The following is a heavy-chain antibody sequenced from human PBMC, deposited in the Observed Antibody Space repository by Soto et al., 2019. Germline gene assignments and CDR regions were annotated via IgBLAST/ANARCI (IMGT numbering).Heavy chain of an antibody. V-gene: IGHV1-69*13. J-gene: IGHJ6*02. CDR2: IIPIFGTA. CDR3: ARDPSRYDILTGWSNYYLYGLDV. D-gene: IGHD3-9*01. Sequence: SVKVSCKASGGTFSSYAISWVRQAPGQGLEWMGGIIPIFGTANYAQKFQGRVTITADESMSTVYMELSSLRSEDTAVYYCARDPSRYDILTGWSNYYLYGLDVWGQGTTVTVSS. CDR1: GGTFSSYA.